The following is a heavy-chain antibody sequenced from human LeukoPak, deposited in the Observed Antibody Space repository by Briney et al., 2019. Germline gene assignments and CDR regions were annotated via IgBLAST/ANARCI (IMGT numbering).Heavy chain of an antibody. CDR1: GFTFSTYW. CDR3: TRTYCSSTSCYTELFDP. Sequence: GGSLRLSCAASGFTFSTYWMHWVRQTPGKGLLWVSRINSDGSGTTYADSVKGRFTISRDNAKNTLYLQMNSLRAEDTAVYYCTRTYCSSTSCYTELFDPWGQGTLVTVSS. V-gene: IGHV3-74*01. J-gene: IGHJ5*02. D-gene: IGHD2-2*02. CDR2: INSDGSGT.